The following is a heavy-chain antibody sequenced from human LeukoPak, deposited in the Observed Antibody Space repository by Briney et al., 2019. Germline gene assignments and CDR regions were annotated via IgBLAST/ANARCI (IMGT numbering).Heavy chain of an antibody. D-gene: IGHD3-22*01. Sequence: GGSLRLSCAASGFTFSSYGMSWVRQAPGKGLEWVSAISGSGGSTYYADSVKGRFTISRDNSKNTLYLQMNSLRAEDTAVYYCAKAMYYYDSSGYYVFDYWGQGTLVTVSS. CDR2: ISGSGGST. J-gene: IGHJ4*02. V-gene: IGHV3-23*01. CDR3: AKAMYYYDSSGYYVFDY. CDR1: GFTFSSYG.